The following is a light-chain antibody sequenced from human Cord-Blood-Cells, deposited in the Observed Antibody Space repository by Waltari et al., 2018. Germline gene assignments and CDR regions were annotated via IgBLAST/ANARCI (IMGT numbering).Light chain of an antibody. Sequence: DIQMTQSPSSLSASVGDRVTITCRASQSINSYLNWYQQKPGKAPKLLIYAASSLQSGVPSRFSVSGSGTDFTLTISSLQPEDFATYYCQQSYSTPLTFGGGTKVEIK. V-gene: IGKV1-39*01. J-gene: IGKJ4*01. CDR2: AAS. CDR3: QQSYSTPLT. CDR1: QSINSY.